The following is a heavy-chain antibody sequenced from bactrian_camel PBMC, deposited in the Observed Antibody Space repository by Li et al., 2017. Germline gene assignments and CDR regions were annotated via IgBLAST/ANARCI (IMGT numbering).Heavy chain of an antibody. Sequence: HVQLVESGGDLVRPGGSLRIACAASGFTFSNYWMYWVRQAPGKGLNWVSTINSGGGSTTYADSVKGRFTISRDNAKNTLYLQMNSLKTEDTAVYYCAARAGDAYADFWGYWGQGTQVTVS. J-gene: IGHJ6*01. CDR2: INSGGGST. CDR1: GFTFSNYW. V-gene: IGHV3S1*01. D-gene: IGHD1*01. CDR3: AARAGDAYADFWGY.